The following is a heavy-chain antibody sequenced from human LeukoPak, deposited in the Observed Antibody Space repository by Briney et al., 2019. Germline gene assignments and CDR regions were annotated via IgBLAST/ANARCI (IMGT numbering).Heavy chain of an antibody. CDR3: ARVPMDGVAY. Sequence: PGGSLRLSCAASGFTFSSYWMSWVRQAPGKGLEWVANINQDGSETYYVDSVRGRFTISRDNAKNSLYLQMNTLRAEDTAVYFCARVPMDGVAYWGQGTLVSVSS. V-gene: IGHV3-7*03. D-gene: IGHD2-8*01. CDR1: GFTFSSYW. CDR2: INQDGSET. J-gene: IGHJ4*02.